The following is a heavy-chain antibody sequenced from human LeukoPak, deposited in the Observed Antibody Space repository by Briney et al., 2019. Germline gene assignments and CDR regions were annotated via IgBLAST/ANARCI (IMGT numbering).Heavy chain of an antibody. J-gene: IGHJ3*02. CDR3: AGYCGGDCGTEQFAFDI. V-gene: IGHV4-39*01. D-gene: IGHD2-21*02. CDR1: GGSISSSSYY. CDR2: IYYSGST. Sequence: PSETLSLTCTVSGGSISSSSYYWGWIRQPPGKGLEWIGSIYYSGSTYYTPSLKSRVTISVDTSKNQFSLKLSSVTAADTAVYYCAGYCGGDCGTEQFAFDIWGQGTMVTVSS.